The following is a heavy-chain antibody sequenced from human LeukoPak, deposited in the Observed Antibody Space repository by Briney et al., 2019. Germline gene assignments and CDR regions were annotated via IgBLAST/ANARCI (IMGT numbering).Heavy chain of an antibody. CDR2: IIPIFGTA. CDR3: ARDAAYCSSTSCYYNWFDP. J-gene: IGHJ5*02. Sequence: ASVKVSCKASGGTFSSYAISWVRQAPGQGLEWMGGIIPIFGTANYAQKFQGRVTITTDESTSTAYMELSSLRSEDTAVYYCARDAAYCSSTSCYYNWFDPWGQGTLVTVSS. CDR1: GGTFSSYA. D-gene: IGHD2-2*01. V-gene: IGHV1-69*05.